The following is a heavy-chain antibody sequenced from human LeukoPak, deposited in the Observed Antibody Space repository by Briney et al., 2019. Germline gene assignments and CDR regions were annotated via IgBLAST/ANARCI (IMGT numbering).Heavy chain of an antibody. CDR3: TKGGRSGATVDDAFDI. CDR2: IRHDGSNE. CDR1: GFAFRSYG. J-gene: IGHJ3*02. Sequence: PGGSLRLSCVASGFAFRSYGMHWVRQAPGKGLEWVAFIRHDGSNEYYADSLRGRFTIYRDNSENTLYLQMSSLRPEDTAVYSCTKGGRSGATVDDAFDIWGQGTMVTVSS. V-gene: IGHV3-30*02. D-gene: IGHD1-26*01.